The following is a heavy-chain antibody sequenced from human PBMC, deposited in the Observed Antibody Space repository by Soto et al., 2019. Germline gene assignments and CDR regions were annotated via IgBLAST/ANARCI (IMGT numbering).Heavy chain of an antibody. CDR1: GFTFSTYW. CDR2: INSDGSST. V-gene: IGHV3-74*01. J-gene: IGHJ6*02. CDR3: ARVDGDYTMDV. Sequence: EVQLVESGGGLVQPGGSLRLSCAASGFTFSTYWLHWVRQTPGKGLVCVSRINSDGSSTNYADSVKGRFTIFRDNAKNTLYLQMNSLRAEDTAEYYCARVDGDYTMDVWGQGTTVTVSS. D-gene: IGHD4-17*01.